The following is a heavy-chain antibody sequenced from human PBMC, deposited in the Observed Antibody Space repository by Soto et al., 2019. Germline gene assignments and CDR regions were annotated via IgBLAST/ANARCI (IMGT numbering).Heavy chain of an antibody. V-gene: IGHV3-23*01. D-gene: IGHD2-21*02. CDR2: ISGSGGST. CDR3: AKDRDVVVTALDY. J-gene: IGHJ4*02. CDR1: GFTLSSYA. Sequence: GGSLRLSCAASGFTLSSYAMSWVRQAPGKGLEWVSAISGSGGSTYYADSVKGRFTISRDNSKNTLYLQMNSLRAEDTAVYYCAKDRDVVVTALDYWGQGTLVTVSS.